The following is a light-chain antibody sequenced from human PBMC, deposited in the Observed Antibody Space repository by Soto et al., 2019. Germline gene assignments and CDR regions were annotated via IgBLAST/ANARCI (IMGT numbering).Light chain of an antibody. Sequence: EIVLTQSPGTLSLSPGERATLSCRASQSVSSSYLAWYQQKPGQAPRLLIYGASSRATGIPDRFSGSGSGTDFTLTISRLEPEDFAVYYCQQYGSSPRTFCQGTNVDI. J-gene: IGKJ1*01. CDR1: QSVSSSY. CDR2: GAS. CDR3: QQYGSSPRT. V-gene: IGKV3-20*01.